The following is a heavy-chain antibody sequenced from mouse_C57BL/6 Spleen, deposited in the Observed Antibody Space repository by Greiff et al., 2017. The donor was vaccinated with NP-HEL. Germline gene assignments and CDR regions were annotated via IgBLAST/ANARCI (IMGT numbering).Heavy chain of an antibody. J-gene: IGHJ2*01. CDR1: GYTFTSYW. Sequence: QVQLQQPGAELVRPGTSVKLSCKASGYTFTSYWMHWVKQRPGQGLEWIGVIDPSDSYTNYNQKFKGKATLTVDTSSSTAYMQLSSLTSEDSAVYYCARYDDHYFDYWGQGTTRTVSS. CDR2: IDPSDSYT. D-gene: IGHD2-3*01. CDR3: ARYDDHYFDY. V-gene: IGHV1-59*01.